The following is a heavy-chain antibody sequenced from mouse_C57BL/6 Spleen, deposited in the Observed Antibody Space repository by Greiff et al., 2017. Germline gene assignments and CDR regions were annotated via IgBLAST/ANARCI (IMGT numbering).Heavy chain of an antibody. D-gene: IGHD1-1*01. J-gene: IGHJ1*03. V-gene: IGHV1-55*01. CDR2: IYPGSGST. CDR1: GYTFTSYW. CDR3: ARWDYYGSSDWYVDA. Sequence: VQLQQPGAELVKPGASVKMSCTASGYTFTSYWITWVKQRPGQGLEWIGDIYPGSGSTNYNEKFKSNATLTVDTSSSTAYMQLSSLTSEDSAVYYCARWDYYGSSDWYVDAGGTGTTVTVSS.